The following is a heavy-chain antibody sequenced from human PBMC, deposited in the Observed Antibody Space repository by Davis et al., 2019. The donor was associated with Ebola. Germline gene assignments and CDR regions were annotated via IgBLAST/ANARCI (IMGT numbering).Heavy chain of an antibody. Sequence: MPSETLSLTCTVSGGSISSYYWSWIRQPPGKGLEWLGYIYYRGSTNYNPSLKSRVTISVDTSKNQFSLKLSSVTAADTAVYYCARQTTVTTYYYGMDVWGQGTTVTVSS. CDR1: GGSISSYY. J-gene: IGHJ6*02. CDR3: ARQTTVTTYYYGMDV. D-gene: IGHD4-11*01. CDR2: IYYRGST. V-gene: IGHV4-59*08.